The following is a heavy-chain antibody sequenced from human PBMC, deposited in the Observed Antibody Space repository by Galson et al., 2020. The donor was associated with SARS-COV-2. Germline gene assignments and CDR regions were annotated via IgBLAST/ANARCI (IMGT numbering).Heavy chain of an antibody. CDR1: GFTLSTYS. D-gene: IGHD5-18*01. Sequence: GESLKISCAASGFTLSTYSMNWVRLAPGKGLEWVSSISTSSSYTYYVDSVKGRFSISRDNPRNSLYLQMNSLRAEDTAVYYCARDEGIRGYNYGRLYYGRDVWGQGTTVTVSS. V-gene: IGHV3-21*01. CDR2: ISTSSSYT. J-gene: IGHJ6*02. CDR3: ARDEGIRGYNYGRLYYGRDV.